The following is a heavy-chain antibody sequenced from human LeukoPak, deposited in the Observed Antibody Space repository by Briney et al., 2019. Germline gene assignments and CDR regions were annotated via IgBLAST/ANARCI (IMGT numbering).Heavy chain of an antibody. CDR1: GFTFSDYY. J-gene: IGHJ6*02. D-gene: IGHD6-6*01. CDR3: TSSSWKNYYYYYGMDV. Sequence: NTGGSLRLSCAASGFTFSDYYMSWIRQAPGKGLEWVSYISSSGSTIYYADSVKGRFTISRDNAKNSLYLQMNSLRAEDTAVYYCTSSSWKNYYYYYGMDVWGQGTTVTVSS. V-gene: IGHV3-11*01. CDR2: ISSSGSTI.